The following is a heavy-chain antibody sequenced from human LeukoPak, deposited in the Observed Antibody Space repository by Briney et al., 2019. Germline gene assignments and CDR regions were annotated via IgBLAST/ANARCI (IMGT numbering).Heavy chain of an antibody. CDR3: ARHMQQWLVREFDY. CDR2: FYYSGNK. J-gene: IGHJ4*02. V-gene: IGHV4-39*01. Sequence: SDTVSLLCTVSGGSINIRLYHWRWVRQPPGQRLEWSGRFYYSGNKYDNPSLESRVTMSVDTSKDQFSLKLTSVTAADTAVYYCARHMQQWLVREFDYWGQGTLVTVSS. D-gene: IGHD6-19*01. CDR1: GGSINIRLYH.